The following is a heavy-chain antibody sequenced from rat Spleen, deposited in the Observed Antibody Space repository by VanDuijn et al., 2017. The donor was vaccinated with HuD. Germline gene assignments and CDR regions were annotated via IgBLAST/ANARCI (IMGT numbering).Heavy chain of an antibody. CDR3: ARTTEGIGWFAY. Sequence: EVQLVESGGGLVQPGRSLKLSCVASGFSFTNYGMAWVRQAPTKGLEWVASISHDGSFTDHRDSVKGRFTISRDNAKSTLYLQMNSLRSEDTATYYCARTTEGIGWFAYWGQGTLVTVSS. CDR1: GFSFTNYG. V-gene: IGHV5-29*01. D-gene: IGHD1-11*01. J-gene: IGHJ3*01. CDR2: ISHDGSFT.